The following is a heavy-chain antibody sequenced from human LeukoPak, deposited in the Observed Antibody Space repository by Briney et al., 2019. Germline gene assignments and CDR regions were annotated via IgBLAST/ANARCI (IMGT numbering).Heavy chain of an antibody. D-gene: IGHD3-10*01. Sequence: PGGSLRLSCAASGFTFSSYSMNWVRQAPGKGLEWVSSISSSSSYIYYADSVKGRFTISRDNAKNSLYLQMNGLRAEDTAVYYCARHPLLWFGELLYEDYWGQGTLVTVSS. CDR2: ISSSSSYI. J-gene: IGHJ4*02. CDR1: GFTFSSYS. CDR3: ARHPLLWFGELLYEDY. V-gene: IGHV3-21*01.